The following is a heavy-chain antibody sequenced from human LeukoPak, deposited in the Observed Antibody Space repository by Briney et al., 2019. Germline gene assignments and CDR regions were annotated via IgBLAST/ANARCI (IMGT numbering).Heavy chain of an antibody. V-gene: IGHV3-23*01. J-gene: IGHJ4*02. CDR2: IRGSNPGT. CDR3: AKASLGHCSGAFCYHFDY. CDR1: GFTFSTYA. D-gene: IGHD2-15*01. Sequence: PGGSLRLSCAASGFTFSTYAVSWVRQTPGKGLEWVSAIRGSNPGTYHADSVKGRFTISRDNSKNTLHLQMDSLRAEDTAIYYCAKASLGHCSGAFCYHFDYWGQGTPVTVSS.